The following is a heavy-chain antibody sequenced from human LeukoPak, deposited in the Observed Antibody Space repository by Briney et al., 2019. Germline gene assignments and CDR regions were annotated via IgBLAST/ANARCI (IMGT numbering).Heavy chain of an antibody. CDR2: ISYDGSNK. CDR3: ARAPRTAKHVDY. Sequence: GGSLRLSCAASGFTFSSYAMHWVRQAPGKGLEWVAVISYDGSNKYYADSVKGRFTISRDNSKNTLYLQMNSLRAEDTAVYYCARAPRTAKHVDYWGQGTLVTVSS. CDR1: GFTFSSYA. J-gene: IGHJ4*02. V-gene: IGHV3-30*04. D-gene: IGHD1-1*01.